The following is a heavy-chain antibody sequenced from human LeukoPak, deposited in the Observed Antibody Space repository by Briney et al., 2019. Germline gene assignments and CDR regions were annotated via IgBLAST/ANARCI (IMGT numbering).Heavy chain of an antibody. D-gene: IGHD6-19*01. V-gene: IGHV3-23*01. CDR1: GFTFSSYA. Sequence: TGGSLRLSCAASGFTFSSYAMSWVRQAPGKGLEWVSAISGSGGSTYYADSVKGRFTISRDNSKNTLYLQMNSLRAEDTAVYYCAKDPSPTPYSSGFQGDFDYWGQGTLVTVSS. CDR2: ISGSGGST. J-gene: IGHJ4*02. CDR3: AKDPSPTPYSSGFQGDFDY.